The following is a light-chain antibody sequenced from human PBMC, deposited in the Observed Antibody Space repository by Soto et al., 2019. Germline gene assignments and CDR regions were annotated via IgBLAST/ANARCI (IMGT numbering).Light chain of an antibody. J-gene: IGKJ1*01. CDR1: QRVRSN. CDR2: GAS. CDR3: QQYNDWPPT. Sequence: EIVMTQSPATLSVSPGERVALSCRASQRVRSNLARYQQKPGQAPRLLIYGASTRATGIPARFSGSGSGTEFTFTISSLQSEDFAVYYCQQYNDWPPTFGQGTKVDIK. V-gene: IGKV3-15*01.